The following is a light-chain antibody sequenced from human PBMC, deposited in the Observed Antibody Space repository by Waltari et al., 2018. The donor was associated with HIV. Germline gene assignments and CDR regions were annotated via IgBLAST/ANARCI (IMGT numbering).Light chain of an antibody. J-gene: IGLJ2*01. CDR3: SSFRSGSTLVV. V-gene: IGLV2-14*01. CDR2: EVS. Sequence: QSALTQPASVSGSPGQSITISCTGASSDVGGYNYVSWYQQSPGKSPKLMIYEVSYRPSGVSNRFSGSKSGNTASLTISGLQAEDEAEYYCSSFRSGSTLVVFGGGTKLTVL. CDR1: SSDVGGYNY.